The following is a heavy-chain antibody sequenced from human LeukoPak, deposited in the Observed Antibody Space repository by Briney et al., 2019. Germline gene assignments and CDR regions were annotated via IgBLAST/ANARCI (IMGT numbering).Heavy chain of an antibody. D-gene: IGHD2-2*01. V-gene: IGHV4-39*01. Sequence: SETLSLTCTVSGGSISSSSYYWGWIRQPPGKGLEWIGSIYYSGSTYYNPSLKSRVTISVDTSKNQFSLKLSSVTAADTAVYYCARLLVPAHPWFDPWGQGTLVTVSS. CDR2: IYYSGST. CDR3: ARLLVPAHPWFDP. CDR1: GGSISSSSYY. J-gene: IGHJ5*02.